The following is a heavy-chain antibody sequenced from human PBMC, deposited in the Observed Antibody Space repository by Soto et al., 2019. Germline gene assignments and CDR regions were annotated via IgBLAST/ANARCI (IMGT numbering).Heavy chain of an antibody. CDR2: IIPILGIA. CDR3: AREARLSSRPYYFDY. CDR1: GGTFSSYT. D-gene: IGHD3-16*01. Sequence: ASVKVSCKASGGTFSSYTISWVRQAPGQGLEWMGRIIPILGIANYAQKFQGRVTITADKSTSTAYMELSSLRSEDTAVYYCAREARLSSRPYYFDYWGQGTLVTVSS. V-gene: IGHV1-69*04. J-gene: IGHJ4*02.